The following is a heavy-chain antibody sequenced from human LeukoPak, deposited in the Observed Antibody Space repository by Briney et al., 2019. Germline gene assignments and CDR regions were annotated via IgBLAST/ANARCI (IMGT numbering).Heavy chain of an antibody. J-gene: IGHJ4*02. V-gene: IGHV3-30*19. CDR2: IWYDGSNK. CDR3: AREERNYDYVWGSYRPYYFDY. CDR1: GFTFSSYG. D-gene: IGHD3-16*02. Sequence: GGSLRLSCAASGFTFSSYGMHWVRQAPGKGLEWVAVIWYDGSNKYYADSVKGRFTISRDNSKNTLYLQMNSLRAEDTAVYYCAREERNYDYVWGSYRPYYFDYWGQGTLVTVSS.